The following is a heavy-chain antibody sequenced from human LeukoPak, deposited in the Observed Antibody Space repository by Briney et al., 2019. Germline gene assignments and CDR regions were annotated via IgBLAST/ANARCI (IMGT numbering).Heavy chain of an antibody. CDR1: GFTFNSYT. CDR3: ARERVDCSGGNCLYYFDY. CDR2: ISSNGGST. J-gene: IGHJ4*02. D-gene: IGHD2-15*01. V-gene: IGHV3-64*01. Sequence: GGTLRLSCAASGFTFNSYTKHWVRHAPGKGLEYVSAISSNGGSTYYANSVKGRFTISRDNSKNTLYLQMGSLRAEDMDVYYCARERVDCSGGNCLYYFDYWGQGTLVTVSS.